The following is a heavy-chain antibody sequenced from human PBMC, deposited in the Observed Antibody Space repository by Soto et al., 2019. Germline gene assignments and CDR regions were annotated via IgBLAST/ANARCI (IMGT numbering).Heavy chain of an antibody. D-gene: IGHD2-2*01. CDR2: IIPILGIT. J-gene: IGHJ4*02. Sequence: QVQLVQSGAEVKKPGSSVKVSCKASGGTFSDYTITWVRQAPGQGLEWMGRIIPILGITNYAQQFQGRVSITADKSTSTAYMELCSLRSEDTAVYYCARDLSRCVTATCWKPGRIWGQGTLVTVSS. V-gene: IGHV1-69*08. CDR3: ARDLSRCVTATCWKPGRI. CDR1: GGTFSDYT.